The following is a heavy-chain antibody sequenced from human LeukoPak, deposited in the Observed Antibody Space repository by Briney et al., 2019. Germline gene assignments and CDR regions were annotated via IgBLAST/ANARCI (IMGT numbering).Heavy chain of an antibody. Sequence: GGSLRLSCAASGFTFSNYWMSWVRQAPGKGLEWVANIKQDGSEKYYVDSVKGRFTISRDNAKNSLYLQMNSLRAEDTAVYYCARGTSSSWYYYYYMDVWGKGTTVTISS. CDR3: ARGTSSSWYYYYYMDV. CDR2: IKQDGSEK. J-gene: IGHJ6*03. D-gene: IGHD6-13*01. CDR1: GFTFSNYW. V-gene: IGHV3-7*01.